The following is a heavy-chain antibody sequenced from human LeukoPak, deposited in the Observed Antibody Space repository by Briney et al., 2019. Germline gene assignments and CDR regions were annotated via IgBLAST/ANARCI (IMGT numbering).Heavy chain of an antibody. CDR2: IKDKKYSGTT. V-gene: IGHV3-15*01. CDR1: GLTFSNTW. Sequence: PGGSLRLSCAASGLTFSNTWMSWVRQAPGKGLEWVGRIKDKKYSGTTDYAAPVKGRFTISRDDSTNTLYLQMNSLKTEDTAVYYCTSAPGDSFGYGTDYWGQGALVTVSS. CDR3: TSAPGDSFGYGTDY. J-gene: IGHJ4*02. D-gene: IGHD3-22*01.